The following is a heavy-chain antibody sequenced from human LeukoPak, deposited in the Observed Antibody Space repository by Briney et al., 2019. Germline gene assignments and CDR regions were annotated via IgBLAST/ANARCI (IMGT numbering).Heavy chain of an antibody. Sequence: GASVKVSCKASEYIFTGYYMHWVRQAPGQGLAWMGWINPNSGGTKYAQKFQGRVTMTRDTSISTAYMELSRLRSDDTAVYYCARGYYGGNSKLDYWGQGTLVTVSS. CDR3: ARGYYGGNSKLDY. V-gene: IGHV1-2*02. J-gene: IGHJ4*02. CDR2: INPNSGGT. CDR1: EYIFTGYY. D-gene: IGHD4-23*01.